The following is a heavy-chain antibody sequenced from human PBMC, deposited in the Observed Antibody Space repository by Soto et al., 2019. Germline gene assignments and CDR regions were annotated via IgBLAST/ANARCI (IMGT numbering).Heavy chain of an antibody. V-gene: IGHV1-18*01. J-gene: IGHJ4*02. Sequence: GASVKVSCKASGYTFTNYGISWVRQAPGQGLEWVGWISAYSGNTNYAQKLLGRVTMTTDTSTSTAYMDLRSLRSDDTAVYFCARDRVPSQGQCLADFDYWGQGTLVTVSS. CDR3: ARDRVPSQGQCLADFDY. D-gene: IGHD6-19*01. CDR2: ISAYSGNT. CDR1: GYTFTNYG.